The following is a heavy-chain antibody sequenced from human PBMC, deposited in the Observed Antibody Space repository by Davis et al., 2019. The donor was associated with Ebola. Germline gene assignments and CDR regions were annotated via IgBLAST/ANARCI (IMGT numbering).Heavy chain of an antibody. CDR1: GFPFTSYT. J-gene: IGHJ4*02. Sequence: GESLKISCAASGFPFTSYTLNWVRQAPGKGLEWISYISGTSDSIVYADSVKGRFTVSRDNAKNSVFLQMNSLRAEDTAVYYCARAVAASWSPFDNWGQGTLVTVSS. V-gene: IGHV3-48*01. D-gene: IGHD6-19*01. CDR3: ARAVAASWSPFDN. CDR2: ISGTSDSI.